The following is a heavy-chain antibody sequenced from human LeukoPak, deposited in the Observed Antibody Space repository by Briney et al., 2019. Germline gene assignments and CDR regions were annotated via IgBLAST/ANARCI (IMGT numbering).Heavy chain of an antibody. CDR3: ARATYYYGSGSYYRAFDI. J-gene: IGHJ3*02. D-gene: IGHD3-10*01. V-gene: IGHV1-46*01. Sequence: GASVKVSCKASGYTFTSYYIHWVRQAPGQGLEWMGIINPSGGSTNYAQKFQGRVTMTRDTSTSTVYMELSSLRSEDTAVYYCARATYYYGSGSYYRAFDIWGQGTMVTVSS. CDR2: INPSGGST. CDR1: GYTFTSYY.